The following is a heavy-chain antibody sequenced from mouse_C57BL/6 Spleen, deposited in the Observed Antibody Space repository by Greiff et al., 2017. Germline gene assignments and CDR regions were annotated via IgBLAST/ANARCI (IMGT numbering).Heavy chain of an antibody. J-gene: IGHJ2*01. Sequence: QVQLKESGPELVKPGASVKLSCKASGYTFTSYDINWVKQRPGQGLEWIGWIYPRDGSTTYNEKVKGKATLTVDTSSCTAYIELHSLTSEDSAVYFCARLGFTTVGDYWGQGTTLTVSS. D-gene: IGHD1-1*01. V-gene: IGHV1-85*01. CDR1: GYTFTSYD. CDR2: IYPRDGST. CDR3: ARLGFTTVGDY.